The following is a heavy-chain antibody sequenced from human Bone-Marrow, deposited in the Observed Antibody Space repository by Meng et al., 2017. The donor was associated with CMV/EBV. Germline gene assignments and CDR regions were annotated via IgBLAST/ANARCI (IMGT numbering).Heavy chain of an antibody. V-gene: IGHV1-69*02. CDR3: ARAGWISSGYYYGIDC. D-gene: IGHD3-22*01. CDR2: IIPMLGIA. J-gene: IGHJ4*01. CDR1: GGTFSSYT. Sequence: SVQDSCKASGGTFSSYTISWVRQAPGQGLEWMGRIIPMLGIANYAQKFQGRVTSTADKSTSTAYMVPSSLSSEDTAVYYCARAGWISSGYYYGIDCWGQGTLVTVSS.